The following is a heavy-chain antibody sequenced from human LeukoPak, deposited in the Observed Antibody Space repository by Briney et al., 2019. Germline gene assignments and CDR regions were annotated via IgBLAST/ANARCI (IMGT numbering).Heavy chain of an antibody. Sequence: GGSLRLSCAASGFTFSSYAMHWVRQAPGKGLEWVAVISYDGSNKYYADSVKGRFTISRDNSKNTLYLQMNSLGAEDTAVYYCARDWGSGWYYYYGMDVWGKGTTVTVSS. D-gene: IGHD6-19*01. CDR1: GFTFSSYA. CDR3: ARDWGSGWYYYYGMDV. V-gene: IGHV3-30-3*01. J-gene: IGHJ6*04. CDR2: ISYDGSNK.